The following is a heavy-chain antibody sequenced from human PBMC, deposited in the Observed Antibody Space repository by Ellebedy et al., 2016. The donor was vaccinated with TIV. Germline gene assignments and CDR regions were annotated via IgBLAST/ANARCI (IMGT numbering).Heavy chain of an antibody. V-gene: IGHV4-59*01. CDR2: IYYIGIT. J-gene: IGHJ4*02. Sequence: MPSETLSLTCSVSGGAMKSYYWSWIRQPPGKGLEFIGYIYYIGITNYNPSLESRVAISIDTSENQFSLRLSSVTAADTAVYYCAAYYGGRFDYWGQGTLVTVSS. D-gene: IGHD4-23*01. CDR3: AAYYGGRFDY. CDR1: GGAMKSYY.